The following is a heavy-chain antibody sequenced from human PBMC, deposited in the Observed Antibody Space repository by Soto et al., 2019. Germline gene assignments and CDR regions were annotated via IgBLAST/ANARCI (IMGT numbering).Heavy chain of an antibody. V-gene: IGHV1-46*01. J-gene: IGHJ6*02. CDR2: INPSGGST. CDR3: ARDPDTAMVKDYYYGMDV. D-gene: IGHD5-18*01. Sequence: ASVKVSCKASGYTFTSYYMHWVRQAPGQGLEWMGIINPSGGSTSYAQKFQGRVTMTRDTSTSTVYMELSSLRSEDTAVYYCARDPDTAMVKDYYYGMDVWGQGTTVTVSS. CDR1: GYTFTSYY.